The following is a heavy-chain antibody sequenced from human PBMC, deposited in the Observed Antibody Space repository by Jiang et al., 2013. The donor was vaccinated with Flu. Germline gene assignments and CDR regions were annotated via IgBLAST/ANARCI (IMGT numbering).Heavy chain of an antibody. Sequence: RKGLEWMGIIYPGDSDNQIPARPSKGQATIVSRQVHQHRYLQWSSLKASDTAMYYCARRIFGGYAADFDYWGQGTLVTVPS. D-gene: IGHD3-16*01. CDR3: ARRIFGGYAADFDY. V-gene: IGHV5-51*01. CDR2: IYPGDSDN. J-gene: IGHJ4*02.